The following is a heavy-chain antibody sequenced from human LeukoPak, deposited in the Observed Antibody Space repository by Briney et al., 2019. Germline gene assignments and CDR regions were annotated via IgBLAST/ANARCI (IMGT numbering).Heavy chain of an antibody. J-gene: IGHJ4*02. CDR3: AAPGGSLDY. CDR1: GYTFTGYN. D-gene: IGHD2-15*01. CDR2: INPNNGAT. Sequence: ASVKVSCQASGYTFTGYNMHWVRQAPGQGLEWMGGINPNNGATNYAQKFQGRVTMTRDTSISTAYMELSRLTSDDTAVYYCAAPGGSLDYWGQGTLVTVSS. V-gene: IGHV1-2*02.